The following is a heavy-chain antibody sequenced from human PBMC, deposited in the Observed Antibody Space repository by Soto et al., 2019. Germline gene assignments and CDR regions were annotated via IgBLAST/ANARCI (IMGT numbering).Heavy chain of an antibody. J-gene: IGHJ1*01. Sequence: QVQLVESGGGVVQPGRSLRLSCAASGFTFSSYAMHWVRQAPGKGLEWVAVISHDGSNKYYGDSVKGRFTISRDNSKNTLYLQMNSLRAEDTAVYYCARDYCGGDCYSEYFQHWGQGTLVTVSS. CDR3: ARDYCGGDCYSEYFQH. V-gene: IGHV3-30-3*01. CDR1: GFTFSSYA. D-gene: IGHD2-21*02. CDR2: ISHDGSNK.